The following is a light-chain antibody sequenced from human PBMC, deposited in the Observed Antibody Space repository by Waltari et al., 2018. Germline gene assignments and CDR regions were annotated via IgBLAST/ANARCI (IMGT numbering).Light chain of an antibody. CDR1: NSNVDILHL. J-gene: IGLJ1*01. V-gene: IGLV2-23*02. CDR2: EIS. Sequence: QSALTQPASVSGSPGQSITISCTAVNSNVDILHLVSWYQHHPGRNPRLLIYEISQRPSGILNRFSGSKSGNTASLTISGLQPEDEADYFCCSFAGYGIYVFGSGTQVSVL. CDR3: CSFAGYGIYV.